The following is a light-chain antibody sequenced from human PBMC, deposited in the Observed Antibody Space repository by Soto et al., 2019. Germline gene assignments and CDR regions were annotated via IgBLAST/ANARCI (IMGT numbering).Light chain of an antibody. J-gene: IGLJ1*01. CDR2: DNN. CDR1: SSNIGNNY. V-gene: IGLV1-51*01. CDR3: GTWDSSLSAYV. Sequence: QSVLTQPPSVSAAPGQKVTISCSGSSSNIGNNYVSWYQQLPRTAPKLLIYDNNKRPSGIPDRFSGSKSGTSATLGITGLQTGDEADYYCGTWDSSLSAYVFGTGTKVPS.